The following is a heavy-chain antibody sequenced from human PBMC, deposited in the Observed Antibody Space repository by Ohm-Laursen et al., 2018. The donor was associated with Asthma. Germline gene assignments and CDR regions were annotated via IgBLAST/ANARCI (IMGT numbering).Heavy chain of an antibody. CDR1: GDSISSSSYY. D-gene: IGHD2-15*01. V-gene: IGHV4-39*01. CDR3: ARHPSWWTPTRWIDY. Sequence: SDTLSLTCTVSGDSISSSSYYWGWIRQPPGKGLEWIGSIYYSGSTYYNPSLKSRVTISVDTSKNQFSLKLSSVTAADTAVYYCARHPSWWTPTRWIDYWGQGTLVTVSS. J-gene: IGHJ4*02. CDR2: IYYSGST.